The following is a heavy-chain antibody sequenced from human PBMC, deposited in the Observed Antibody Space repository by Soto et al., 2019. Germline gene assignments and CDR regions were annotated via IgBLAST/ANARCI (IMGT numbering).Heavy chain of an antibody. J-gene: IGHJ4*02. V-gene: IGHV1-69*13. CDR3: ARVTAGIVGAIDGTFDY. D-gene: IGHD1-26*01. Sequence: ASVNVSCQASGGTFSSYAISWVRQAPGQGLEWMGGIIPIFGTANYAQKFQGRVTITADESTSTAYMELSSLRSEDTAVYYCARVTAGIVGAIDGTFDYWGQGTLVTVSS. CDR2: IIPIFGTA. CDR1: GGTFSSYA.